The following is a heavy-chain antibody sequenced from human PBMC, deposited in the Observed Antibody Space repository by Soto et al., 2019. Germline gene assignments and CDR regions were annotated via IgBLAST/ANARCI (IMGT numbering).Heavy chain of an antibody. D-gene: IGHD3-16*01. CDR1: GYTFTGYY. V-gene: IGHV1-2*04. Sequence: QVHLVQSGAEVKKPGASVKVSCKASGYTFTGYYIHWVRQAPGQGLEWMGWINPKGGGAHIAQKFEGWVTMTRDTSISTIYMALSSLRSNDTAVYYCAKDYYDGSASYGIEIWGQGTMVTVAS. CDR3: AKDYYDGSASYGIEI. CDR2: INPKGGGA. J-gene: IGHJ3*02.